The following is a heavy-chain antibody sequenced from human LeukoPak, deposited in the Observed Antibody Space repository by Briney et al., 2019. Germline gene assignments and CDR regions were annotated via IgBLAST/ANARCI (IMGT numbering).Heavy chain of an antibody. CDR2: IIPILGIA. J-gene: IGHJ6*02. Sequence: SVKVSCKASGGTFSSYTISWVRQAPGQGLEWMGRIIPILGIANYAQKFQGRVTITADKSTSTAYMELSSLRSEDTAVYYCASPRPYDSSGYYPYYYYGVDVWGQGTTVTVSS. D-gene: IGHD3-22*01. V-gene: IGHV1-69*02. CDR3: ASPRPYDSSGYYPYYYYGVDV. CDR1: GGTFSSYT.